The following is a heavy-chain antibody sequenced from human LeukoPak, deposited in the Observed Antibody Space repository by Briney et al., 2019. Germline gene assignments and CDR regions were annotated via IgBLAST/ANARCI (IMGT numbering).Heavy chain of an antibody. CDR3: ATYGSGSGTFFDS. D-gene: IGHD3-10*01. CDR1: GYMFNTYY. V-gene: IGHV3-11*04. CDR2: ISHSGSTI. Sequence: GGSLRLSCVASGYMFNTYYMSWIRQSPEKGLEWLSYISHSGSTIYYADSVKGRFTISRDNAKNSLYLQMDSLRAEDTALYYCATYGSGSGTFFDSWGQGTLVTVSS. J-gene: IGHJ4*01.